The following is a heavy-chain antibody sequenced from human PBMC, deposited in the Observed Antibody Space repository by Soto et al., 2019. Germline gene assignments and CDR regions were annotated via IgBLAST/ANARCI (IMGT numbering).Heavy chain of an antibody. Sequence: GGSLRLSCAASGFSVRSNYLSWVRKAPGKGLEWVSEIYPNENTNYADSVRGRVTISVDTSNNQFSLNLYSVTAADTAVYYCARVGSSGWSPDYWGQGTLVTVSS. V-gene: IGHV3-53*05. CDR1: GFSVRSNY. CDR3: ARVGSSGWSPDY. D-gene: IGHD6-19*01. J-gene: IGHJ4*02. CDR2: IYPNENT.